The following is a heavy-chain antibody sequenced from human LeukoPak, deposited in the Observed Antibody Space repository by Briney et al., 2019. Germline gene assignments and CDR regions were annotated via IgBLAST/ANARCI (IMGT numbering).Heavy chain of an antibody. CDR1: GGSISNYY. J-gene: IGHJ5*02. CDR3: ARDSGTTGEVKFDP. D-gene: IGHD3-10*01. CDR2: IYGTVT. V-gene: IGHV4-4*07. Sequence: SETLSLTCTVSGGSISNYYWSWIRQPPGKGLEWIGRIYGTVTTYNPSLVGRVTLSVDTSNNHFSLKLRSVTAADTAIYYCARDSGTTGEVKFDPWGQGTLVTVSS.